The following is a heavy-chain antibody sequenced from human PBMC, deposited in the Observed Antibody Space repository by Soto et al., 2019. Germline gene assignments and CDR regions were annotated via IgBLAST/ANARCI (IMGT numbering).Heavy chain of an antibody. V-gene: IGHV4-59*01. CDR2: IYYSGST. CDR1: GGSISSYY. CDR3: ASIYNWNDFYFDY. D-gene: IGHD1-1*01. J-gene: IGHJ4*02. Sequence: PSETLSLTCTVSGGSISSYYWSWIRQPPGKGLEWIGYIYYSGSTNYNPSLKSRVTISVDTSKNQFSLKLSSVTAADTAVYYCASIYNWNDFYFDYWGQGTLVTVSS.